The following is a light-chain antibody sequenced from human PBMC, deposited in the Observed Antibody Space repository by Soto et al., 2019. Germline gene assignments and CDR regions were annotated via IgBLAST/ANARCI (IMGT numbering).Light chain of an antibody. CDR1: QSVGNN. CDR3: QQYRNWPLT. CDR2: GAS. J-gene: IGKJ4*01. Sequence: IVMTHSPTILSVSPGERATLSCRASQSVGNNLAWYRQKSGQAPRLLIYGASTRATGIPARFSGSGSGTEFTLTIDSLQSDDFAVYLCQQYRNWPLTFGGGTKVDIK. V-gene: IGKV3-15*01.